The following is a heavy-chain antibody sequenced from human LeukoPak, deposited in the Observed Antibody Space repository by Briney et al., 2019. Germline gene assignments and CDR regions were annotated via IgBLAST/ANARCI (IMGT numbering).Heavy chain of an antibody. J-gene: IGHJ4*02. CDR1: GYTFTGYY. D-gene: IGHD2-15*01. V-gene: IGHV1-2*02. CDR3: ARNGYCSGGSCYSLDYFDY. Sequence: ASVKVSCKASGYTFTGYYMHWVRQAPGQGLGWMGWIDPNSGGTNYAQKLQGRVTMTTDTSTSTAYMELRSLRSDDTAVYYCARNGYCSGGSCYSLDYFDYWGQGTLVTVSS. CDR2: IDPNSGGT.